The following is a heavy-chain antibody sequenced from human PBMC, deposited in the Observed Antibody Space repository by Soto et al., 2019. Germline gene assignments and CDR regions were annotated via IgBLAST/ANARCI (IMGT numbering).Heavy chain of an antibody. D-gene: IGHD3-16*01. V-gene: IGHV1-2*02. J-gene: IGHJ6*03. Sequence: QVQLVQSGAEVKKPGASVKVSCKTSGDSFSTFYLHWVRQAPGQGLGWLGWINPNGGATKYAQKFRCRVAMTRDTSIRPAYLELSSLRSDDTAIYFCAIERGGVTATLDYYFFYMVVWGKGTTVTVSS. CDR1: GDSFSTFY. CDR2: INPNGGAT. CDR3: AIERGGVTATLDYYFFYMVV.